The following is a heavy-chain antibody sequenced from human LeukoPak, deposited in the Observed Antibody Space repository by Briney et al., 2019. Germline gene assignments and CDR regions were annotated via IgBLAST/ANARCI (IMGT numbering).Heavy chain of an antibody. CDR2: VHHSRRT. J-gene: IGHJ5*02. Sequence: PSETLSLTCTVSGYSISSDYYWGWIRQPPGKGLEWIGSVHHSRRTYYNPSLKSRVTISVDTSKNQFSLKLNSVTAADTAVYYCARDHLANLASRLFDPWGQGSLVTVSS. CDR3: ARDHLANLASRLFDP. V-gene: IGHV4-38-2*02. D-gene: IGHD3-3*01. CDR1: GYSISSDYY.